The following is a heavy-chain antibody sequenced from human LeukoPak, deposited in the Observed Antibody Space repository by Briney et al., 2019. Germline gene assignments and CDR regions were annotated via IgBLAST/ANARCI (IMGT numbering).Heavy chain of an antibody. D-gene: IGHD1-1*01. V-gene: IGHV1-18*04. CDR1: GFPFSSYG. CDR3: AARGGATGTTQGDAFDI. Sequence: GASGKGSFKASGFPFSSYGISWGRPAPGKGVGWVGWVSPYNGNTNYAQKLQGRVTMTTDASTSTAYMELRSLRSDDTAVYYCAARGGATGTTQGDAFDIWGQGTMVTVSS. CDR2: VSPYNGNT. J-gene: IGHJ3*02.